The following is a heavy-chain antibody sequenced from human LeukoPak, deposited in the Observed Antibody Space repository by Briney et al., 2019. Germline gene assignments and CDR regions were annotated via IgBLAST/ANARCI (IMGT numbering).Heavy chain of an antibody. J-gene: IGHJ5*02. CDR2: IYYSGST. Sequence: PSETLSLTCTVSGGSISSYYWSWIRQPPGKGLEWLGYIYYSGSTNYNPSLKSRVTISVDTSKNQFSLKLSSVTAADTAVYYCARVPTVWFGDPIGWFDPWGQGTLVTVSS. CDR3: ARVPTVWFGDPIGWFDP. V-gene: IGHV4-59*01. D-gene: IGHD3-10*01. CDR1: GGSISSYY.